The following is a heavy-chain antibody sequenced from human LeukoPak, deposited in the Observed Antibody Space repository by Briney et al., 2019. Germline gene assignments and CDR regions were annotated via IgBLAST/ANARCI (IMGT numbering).Heavy chain of an antibody. CDR2: IYSAEST. V-gene: IGHV3-66*04. CDR3: ARLSAKTTHPHFDS. Sequence: GGSLRLSCAASGFTVSKNYMSWVRQAPGKGLEWVSAIYSAESTYYADSVKGRFTISKDNSKNTLYLQVDSLRAEDTAVYYCARLSAKTTHPHFDSWGQGTLVTVSP. D-gene: IGHD1-1*01. J-gene: IGHJ4*02. CDR1: GFTVSKNY.